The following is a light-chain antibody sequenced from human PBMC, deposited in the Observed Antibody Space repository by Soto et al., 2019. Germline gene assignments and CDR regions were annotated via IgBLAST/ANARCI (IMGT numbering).Light chain of an antibody. CDR2: EAS. Sequence: EIVLTQSPGTLSLSPGERATLSCRASQSVSSSYVAWYQQKPGQAPRLLIYEASIRAIVIPDRFSGSGSGXXXXXTXSRLEPEDFAVYHCQQYGSSPPTFGQGSKVEIK. V-gene: IGKV3-20*01. CDR1: QSVSSSY. CDR3: QQYGSSPPT. J-gene: IGKJ1*01.